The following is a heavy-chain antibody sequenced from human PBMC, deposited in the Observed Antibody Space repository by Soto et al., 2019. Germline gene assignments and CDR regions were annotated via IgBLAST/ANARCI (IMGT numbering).Heavy chain of an antibody. J-gene: IGHJ4*02. CDR3: VKARGNYYVSFDS. V-gene: IGHV4-59*01. D-gene: IGHD1-26*01. CDR2: IYYSGTT. CDR1: GASISSDY. Sequence: PSETLSLTCTVSGASISSDYWSWIRQPPGKGLEWIGYIYYSGTTNYNPSLKSRVTISEDTSKNQFSLKLSSVTAADTAVYYCVKARGNYYVSFDSWGKGTLGSVSS.